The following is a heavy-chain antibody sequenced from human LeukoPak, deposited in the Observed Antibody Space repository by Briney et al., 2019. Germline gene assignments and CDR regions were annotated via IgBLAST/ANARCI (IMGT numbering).Heavy chain of an antibody. CDR3: AKAQIAVAGTGYYYYYYGMDV. D-gene: IGHD6-19*01. V-gene: IGHV3-23*01. Sequence: GGSLRLSCAASGFTFSSYAMSWARQAPGKGLEWVSAISGSGGSTYYADSVKGRFTVSRDNSKNTLYLQMNSLRAEDTAVYYCAKAQIAVAGTGYYYYYYGMDVWGQGTTVTVSS. CDR1: GFTFSSYA. J-gene: IGHJ6*02. CDR2: ISGSGGST.